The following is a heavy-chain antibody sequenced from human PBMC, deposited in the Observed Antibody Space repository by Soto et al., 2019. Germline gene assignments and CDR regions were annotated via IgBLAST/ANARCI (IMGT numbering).Heavy chain of an antibody. CDR1: GYIFVNYG. CDR2: ISPYRGNT. CDR3: AMVDNSFTPTPQDV. D-gene: IGHD5-12*01. V-gene: IGHV1-18*01. J-gene: IGHJ6*02. Sequence: QVQLVQSGDEVRKPGSSVKVTCKASGYIFVNYGIAWVRQAPGQGLEWMGWISPYRGNTHSASEVQGRLTMTPATSTRPADMDLGSLTSDATAVYYCAMVDNSFTPTPQDVWGHGTTVTVSS.